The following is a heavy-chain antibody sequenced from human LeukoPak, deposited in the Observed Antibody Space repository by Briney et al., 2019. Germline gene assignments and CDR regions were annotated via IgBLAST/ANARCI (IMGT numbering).Heavy chain of an antibody. CDR3: ARDDYYGSGSYSVD. D-gene: IGHD3-10*01. Sequence: ASVKVSCKASGYTFTSYDINWVRQATGQGLEWMGWISAYNGNTNYAQKLQGRVTMTTDTSTSTAYMELRSLRSDDTAVYYCARDDYYGSGSYSVDWGQGTLVTVSS. CDR1: GYTFTSYD. V-gene: IGHV1-18*01. J-gene: IGHJ4*02. CDR2: ISAYNGNT.